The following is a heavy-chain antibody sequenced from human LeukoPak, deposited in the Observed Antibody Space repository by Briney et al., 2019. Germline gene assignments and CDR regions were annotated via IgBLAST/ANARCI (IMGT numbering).Heavy chain of an antibody. Sequence: GGSLRLSCAASGFTFSSYGMHWVRQAPGKGLEWVAFIRYDGSNKYYADSVKGRFTISRDNSKNTLYLQMNSLRAEDTAVYYCARPSGITMVRGVIRDDAFDIWGQGTMVTVSS. D-gene: IGHD3-10*01. J-gene: IGHJ3*02. V-gene: IGHV3-30*02. CDR2: IRYDGSNK. CDR3: ARPSGITMVRGVIRDDAFDI. CDR1: GFTFSSYG.